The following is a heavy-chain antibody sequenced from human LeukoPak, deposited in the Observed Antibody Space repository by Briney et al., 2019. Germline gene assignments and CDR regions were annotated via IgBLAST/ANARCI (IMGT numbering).Heavy chain of an antibody. V-gene: IGHV3-23*01. CDR3: AKDSRYGDYYFDY. J-gene: IGHJ4*02. D-gene: IGHD4-17*01. Sequence: PGGSLRLSCAASGFTFSSYWMSWVRQAPGKGLEWVSAISGSGGSTYYADSVKGRFTISRDNSKNTLYLQMNSLRAEDTAVYYCAKDSRYGDYYFDYWGQGTLVTVSS. CDR2: ISGSGGST. CDR1: GFTFSSYW.